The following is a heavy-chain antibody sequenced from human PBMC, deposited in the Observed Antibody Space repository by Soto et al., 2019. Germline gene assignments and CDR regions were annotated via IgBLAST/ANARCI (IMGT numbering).Heavy chain of an antibody. D-gene: IGHD6-19*01. CDR2: FDPEDGET. CDR1: GYTLTELS. J-gene: IGHJ2*01. V-gene: IGHV1-24*01. Sequence: QVQLVQSGAEVKKPGASVKVSCKVSGYTLTELSMHWVRQAPGKGLEWMGGFDPEDGETIYAQKFQGRVTXTXXTSTDTAYMELSSLRSEDTAVYYCVAAVALWYFDLWGRGTLVTVSS. CDR3: VAAVALWYFDL.